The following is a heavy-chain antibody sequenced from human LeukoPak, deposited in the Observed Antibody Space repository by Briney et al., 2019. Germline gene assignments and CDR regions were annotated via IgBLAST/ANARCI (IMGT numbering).Heavy chain of an antibody. J-gene: IGHJ5*02. CDR2: IYYSGST. CDR3: ARDYRSWSYGSGYYNWFDP. Sequence: SETLSLTCTVPGGSISSYYWSWIRQPPGKGLEWIGYIYYSGSTNYNPSLKSRVTISVDTSKNQFSPKLSSVTAADTAVYYCARDYRSWSYGSGYYNWFDPWGQGTLVTVSS. D-gene: IGHD3-10*01. V-gene: IGHV4-59*01. CDR1: GGSISSYY.